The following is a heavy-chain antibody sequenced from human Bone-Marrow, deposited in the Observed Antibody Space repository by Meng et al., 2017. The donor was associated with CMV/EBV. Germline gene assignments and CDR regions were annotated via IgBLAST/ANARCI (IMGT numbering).Heavy chain of an antibody. Sequence: SETLSLTCTVPGGSISSSSYYWGWIRQPPGKGLEWIGSIYYSGSTYYNPSLKSRVTISVDTSKNQFSLKLSSVTAADTAVYDCARVVGVAARPVWFDPWGQGTLVTVSS. CDR1: GGSISSSSYY. CDR2: IYYSGST. D-gene: IGHD6-6*01. V-gene: IGHV4-39*07. CDR3: ARVVGVAARPVWFDP. J-gene: IGHJ5*02.